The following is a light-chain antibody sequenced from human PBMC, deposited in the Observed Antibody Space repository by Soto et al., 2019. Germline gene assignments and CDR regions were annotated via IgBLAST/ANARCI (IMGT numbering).Light chain of an antibody. V-gene: IGKV1-5*03. J-gene: IGKJ2*01. CDR1: QSISSW. Sequence: DIQMTQSPSTLSASVGDRVTITCRASQSISSWLAWYQQKPGKAPKLLIYEASSLESRVPSRFSSGRSGTEFNLNIRGLQPDDFATYYCHQYNFYPYTFGQRTKLPIK. CDR3: HQYNFYPYT. CDR2: EAS.